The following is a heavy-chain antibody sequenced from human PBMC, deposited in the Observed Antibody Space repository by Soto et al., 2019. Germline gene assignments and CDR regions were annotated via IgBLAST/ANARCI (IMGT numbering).Heavy chain of an antibody. D-gene: IGHD3-10*01. CDR3: ARDLITMVRGVTDYYYGMDV. CDR1: GYTFTSYD. CDR2: MNPNSGNT. J-gene: IGHJ6*02. Sequence: ASVKVSCKASGYTFTSYDINWVRQATGQGLEWMGWMNPNSGNTGYAQKFQGRVTMTRNTSISTAYMELSSLRSEDTAVYYCARDLITMVRGVTDYYYGMDVWGQATTVTLSS. V-gene: IGHV1-8*01.